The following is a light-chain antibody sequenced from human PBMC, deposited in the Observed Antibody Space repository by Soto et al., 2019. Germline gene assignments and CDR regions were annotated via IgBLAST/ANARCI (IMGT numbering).Light chain of an antibody. CDR2: DNN. J-gene: IGLJ1*01. CDR3: QYHDISLDDSYV. CDR1: SSNNGAGYD. V-gene: IGLV1-40*01. Sequence: QSVLTQPPSVSGAPGQRVTISCTGSSSNNGAGYDVHWYQQLPGAAPKLLIYDNNNRPSGVPDRFSGSKSGTSASLAITGLQAEDEADYYCQYHDISLDDSYVFGTGTKVTVL.